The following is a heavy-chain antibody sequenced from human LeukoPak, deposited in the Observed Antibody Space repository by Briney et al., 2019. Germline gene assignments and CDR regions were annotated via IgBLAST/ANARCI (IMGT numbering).Heavy chain of an antibody. CDR2: INPSGGGT. CDR3: ARKGRWLQFLDY. J-gene: IGHJ4*02. Sequence: ASVKVSCKASGYTFTNYYMHWVRQAPGQGLEWMGIINPSGGGTSYAQKFQGRLTMTRDTSTTTVYMELSRLRSDDTAVYYCARKGRWLQFLDYWGQGTLVTVSS. CDR1: GYTFTNYY. D-gene: IGHD5-24*01. V-gene: IGHV1-46*01.